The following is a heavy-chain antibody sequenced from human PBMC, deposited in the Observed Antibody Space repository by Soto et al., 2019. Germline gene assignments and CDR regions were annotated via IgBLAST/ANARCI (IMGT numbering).Heavy chain of an antibody. J-gene: IGHJ3*02. CDR2: ISWDGGST. CDR3: AKDPYYASSGPNAFDI. D-gene: IGHD3-22*01. CDR1: GFTFYNYA. V-gene: IGHV3-43D*04. Sequence: GGSLRLGWAASGFTFYNYAMHWVRPGPVKGLEWVSIISWDGGSTYYADSVKGRFTISRDNSKNSLYLQMNSLRAEDTALYYCAKDPYYASSGPNAFDIWGQGTMVTVSS.